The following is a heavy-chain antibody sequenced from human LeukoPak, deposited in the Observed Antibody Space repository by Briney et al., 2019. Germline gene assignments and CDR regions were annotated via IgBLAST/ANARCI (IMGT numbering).Heavy chain of an antibody. Sequence: PGGSLRLSCAASEFTFSNYNMNWVRQAPGKGLEWVSFISSCGITIYYADSVKGRFTISRDNAKNSLYLQMNSLRAEDTAVYYCARVHGDYMNWFDPWGQGTLVTVSS. CDR1: EFTFSNYN. CDR3: ARVHGDYMNWFDP. D-gene: IGHD4-17*01. V-gene: IGHV3-48*04. CDR2: ISSCGITI. J-gene: IGHJ5*02.